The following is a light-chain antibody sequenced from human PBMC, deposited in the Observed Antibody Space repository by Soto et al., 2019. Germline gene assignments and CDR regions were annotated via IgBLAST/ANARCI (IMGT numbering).Light chain of an antibody. Sequence: QSVLAQPPPVSGAPGERVTISCTGGSSNIGAGYDVHWYQQLPGTAPKLLIYDNNNRPSGVPGRFSGSKSGTSASLAITGLQAEDEADYYCQSYDSSLSASYVFGTGTKVT. CDR3: QSYDSSLSASYV. V-gene: IGLV1-40*01. CDR2: DNN. J-gene: IGLJ1*01. CDR1: SSNIGAGYD.